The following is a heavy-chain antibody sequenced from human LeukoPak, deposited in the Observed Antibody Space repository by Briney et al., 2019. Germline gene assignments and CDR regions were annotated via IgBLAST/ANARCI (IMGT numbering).Heavy chain of an antibody. J-gene: IGHJ6*02. CDR2: IYSNGDT. Sequence: PGGSLRLSCAASGFTFRYNYMSWVRQAPGKGLEWVSVIYSNGDTYYADSVKGRFTMSRDNSKNTLYLQMSSLGAEDTAVYFCAKYYPFWSGSSRYGMDVWGQGTTVTVSS. CDR1: GFTFRYNY. CDR3: AKYYPFWSGSSRYGMDV. V-gene: IGHV3-53*01. D-gene: IGHD3-3*01.